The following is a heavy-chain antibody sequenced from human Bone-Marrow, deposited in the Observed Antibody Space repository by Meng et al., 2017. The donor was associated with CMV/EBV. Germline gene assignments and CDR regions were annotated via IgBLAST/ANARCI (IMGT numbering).Heavy chain of an antibody. CDR2: TNSDGSRT. J-gene: IGHJ4*02. V-gene: IGHV3-74*01. D-gene: IGHD3-22*01. CDR1: GFTFSTYW. Sequence: GESLKISCAASGFTFSTYWMHWVRQAPGKGLVWVSRTNSDGSRTSYAGSVKGRFTISRDNAKNTLYLQMNSLRGEDTAVYYCARVTYYYDSSGYGRALNYFDYWGQGTLVTVSS. CDR3: ARVTYYYDSSGYGRALNYFDY.